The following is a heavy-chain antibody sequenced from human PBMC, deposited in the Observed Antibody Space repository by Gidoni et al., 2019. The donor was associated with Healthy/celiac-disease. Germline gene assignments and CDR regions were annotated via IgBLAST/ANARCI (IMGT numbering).Heavy chain of an antibody. CDR3: AKGTLGYYGSGRTTPAGIVDY. V-gene: IGHV3-23*01. D-gene: IGHD3-10*01. CDR2: ISGSGGST. Sequence: EVQLLESGGGLVQPGGSLRLSCAASRFPFSSYAMSRVRQAPGKGLEWVSAISGSGGSTYYADSVKGRFTISRDNSKNTLYLQMNSLRAEDTAVYYCAKGTLGYYGSGRTTPAGIVDYWGQGTLVTVSS. CDR1: RFPFSSYA. J-gene: IGHJ4*02.